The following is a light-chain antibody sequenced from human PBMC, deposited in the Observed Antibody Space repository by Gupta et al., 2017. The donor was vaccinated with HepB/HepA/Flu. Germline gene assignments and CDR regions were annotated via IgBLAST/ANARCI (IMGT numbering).Light chain of an antibody. J-gene: IGKJ2*03. CDR1: QSINIY. CDR2: AAS. CDR3: QQSYTTPYS. V-gene: IGKV1-39*01. Sequence: DMQMTQPPSSLSASRGDRITITCRASQSINIYLHWYQHTPENAPKLLIYAASTLQTGVPSRFSGRGSGTDFTLTISSLQPEDFATYYCQQSYTTPYSFGQGTKLAVK.